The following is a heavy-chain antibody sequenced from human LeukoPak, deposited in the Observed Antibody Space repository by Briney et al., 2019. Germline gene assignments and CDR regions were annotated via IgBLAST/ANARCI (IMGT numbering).Heavy chain of an antibody. D-gene: IGHD3-3*01. CDR1: GYSISSGYY. CDR3: ARVSITIFGVVIIGRLFDY. J-gene: IGHJ4*02. V-gene: IGHV4-38-2*02. Sequence: SETLSLTCTVSGYSISSGYYWGWIRQPPGKGLEWIGSIYHSGSTYYNPSLKSRVTISVDTSKNQFSLKLSSVTAADTAVYYCARVSITIFGVVIIGRLFDYWGQGTLVTVSS. CDR2: IYHSGST.